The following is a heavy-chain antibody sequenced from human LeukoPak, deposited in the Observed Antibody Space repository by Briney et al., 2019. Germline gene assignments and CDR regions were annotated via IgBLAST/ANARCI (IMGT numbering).Heavy chain of an antibody. CDR3: ANSIVVPAYHNWFDP. CDR1: GFTFSSYA. D-gene: IGHD2-2*01. J-gene: IGHJ5*02. CDR2: IDKNGVTT. Sequence: GGSLRLSCAATGFTFSSYAMGWVRQAPGKGLEWVSAIDKNGVTTYYADSVRGRFTISRDNSKNTLYLQMNSLRAEDTAVYYCANSIVVPAYHNWFDPWGQGTLVTVSS. V-gene: IGHV3-23*01.